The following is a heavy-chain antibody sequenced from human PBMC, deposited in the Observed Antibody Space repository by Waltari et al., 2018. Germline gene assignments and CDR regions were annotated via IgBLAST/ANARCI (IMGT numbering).Heavy chain of an antibody. CDR1: GYTFIAND. J-gene: IGHJ4*02. V-gene: IGHV1-2*02. Sequence: QVQLVQSGAEVKKPGASVKVSCKASGYTFIANDMHWVRQAPGQGLEWMGRINPNSGDTDYAQKFQGRVTMTRDTSISTAYMELSRLTSDDTAFYYCARDSQTAKSAPFDSWGQGTLVTVSS. CDR3: ARDSQTAKSAPFDS. CDR2: INPNSGDT.